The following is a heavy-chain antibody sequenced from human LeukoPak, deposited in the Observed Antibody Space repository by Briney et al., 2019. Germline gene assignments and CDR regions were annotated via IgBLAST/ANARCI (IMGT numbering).Heavy chain of an antibody. J-gene: IGHJ6*02. Sequence: GGSLRLSCTASKFTFSHYGMQWVRQAPGKGLEWVAVISSDGSIKVYADSVKGRFTISRDNAKNSLYLQMSNLRAEDTAVYFCARGGGLDVWGQGATVTVSS. D-gene: IGHD3-16*01. V-gene: IGHV3-30*03. CDR3: ARGGGLDV. CDR2: ISSDGSIK. CDR1: KFTFSHYG.